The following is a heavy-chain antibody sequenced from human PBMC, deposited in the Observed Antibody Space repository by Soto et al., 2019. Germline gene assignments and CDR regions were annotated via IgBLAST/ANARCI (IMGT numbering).Heavy chain of an antibody. D-gene: IGHD3-10*01. CDR3: ARDGYDGSGSPYPAF. J-gene: IGHJ4*02. CDR1: GASMSEYF. Sequence: SETLSLTCTVSGASMSEYFWSWIRQAPGKGLEWIGYIYYLGSTDYNPSLKSRVTISVDTSKRQFSLRLTSVTAADTAVYYCARDGYDGSGSPYPAFWGPGTQVTVSS. CDR2: IYYLGST. V-gene: IGHV4-59*01.